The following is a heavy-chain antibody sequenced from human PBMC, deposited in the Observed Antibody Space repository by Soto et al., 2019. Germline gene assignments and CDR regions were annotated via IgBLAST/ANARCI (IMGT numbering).Heavy chain of an antibody. V-gene: IGHV1-69*13. J-gene: IGHJ5*02. CDR2: IIPIFGTA. Sequence: ASVKVSCKASGGTFSSYAISWVRQAPGQGLEWMGGIIPIFGTANYAQKFQGRVTITADESTSTAYMELSSLRSEDTAVYYCARRVFGVVSDWFDPWGQGTLVTVSS. CDR3: ARRVFGVVSDWFDP. D-gene: IGHD3-3*01. CDR1: GGTFSSYA.